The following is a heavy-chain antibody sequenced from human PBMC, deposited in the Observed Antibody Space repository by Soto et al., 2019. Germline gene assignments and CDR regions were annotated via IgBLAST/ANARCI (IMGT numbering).Heavy chain of an antibody. V-gene: IGHV4-39*01. D-gene: IGHD2-2*01. J-gene: IGHJ4*02. CDR3: ARRGSCSSTSCYAFDF. CDR2: IYYSGDT. Sequence: PSETLSLTCTVSGGSISSSSYYWGWIRQPPGKGLEWIGSIYYSGDTYYNPSLKSRVTISVDTSNKQFSLKVSSVTATDTAVYYCARRGSCSSTSCYAFDFWAQGTLVTVSS. CDR1: GGSISSSSYY.